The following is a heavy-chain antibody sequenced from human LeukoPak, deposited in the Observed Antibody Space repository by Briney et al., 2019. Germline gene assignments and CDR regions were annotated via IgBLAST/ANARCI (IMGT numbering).Heavy chain of an antibody. V-gene: IGHV3-23*01. D-gene: IGHD1-20*01. CDR2: LTGDGNT. CDR3: AKVKWKLIGYFDY. J-gene: IGHJ4*02. CDR1: GFTFTSYA. Sequence: GESLRLSCAASGFTFTSYAMSWVRQAPGKGLKWVSVLTGDGNTYYADSVKGRFTNSRDDSKNTLFLQMNSLRAEDTAVYFCAKVKWKLIGYFDYWGQGTLVTVSS.